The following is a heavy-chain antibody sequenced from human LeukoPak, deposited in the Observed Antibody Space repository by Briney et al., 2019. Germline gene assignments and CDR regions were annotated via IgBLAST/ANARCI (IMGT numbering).Heavy chain of an antibody. CDR2: ISAYNGNT. J-gene: IGHJ4*02. Sequence: RASVKVSCKASGYTFTSYGISWVRQAPGQGLEWMGWISAYNGNTNYAQKLQGRVTMTTDTSTSTAYMELRSLRSDDTAVYYCARVMGYYYDSSGYYDYWGQGTLVTVSS. CDR1: GYTFTSYG. D-gene: IGHD3-22*01. V-gene: IGHV1-18*01. CDR3: ARVMGYYYDSSGYYDY.